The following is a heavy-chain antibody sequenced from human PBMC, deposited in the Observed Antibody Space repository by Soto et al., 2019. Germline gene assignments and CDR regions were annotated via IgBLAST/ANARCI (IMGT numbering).Heavy chain of an antibody. J-gene: IGHJ4*02. D-gene: IGHD5-12*01. Sequence: AGSLRLSCAASGFTFSSYGMHWVRQAPGKGLEWVAVISYDGSNKYYADSVKGRFTISRDNSKNTLYLQMNSLRAEDTAVYYCAKDFLVPRIAATIARSHFDYWGQGTPVTVSS. CDR1: GFTFSSYG. V-gene: IGHV3-30*18. CDR2: ISYDGSNK. CDR3: AKDFLVPRIAATIARSHFDY.